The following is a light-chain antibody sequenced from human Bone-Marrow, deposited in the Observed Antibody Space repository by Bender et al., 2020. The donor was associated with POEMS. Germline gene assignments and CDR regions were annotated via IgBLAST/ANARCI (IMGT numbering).Light chain of an antibody. CDR1: SSDVETSDL. CDR3: SSYSSITTLV. J-gene: IGLJ2*01. CDR2: DVT. V-gene: IGLV2-14*02. Sequence: QSALTQPASVSGSPGQSITISCIGTSSDVETSDLVSWFQHHPGRAPKLMIYDVTNRPSGVSNRFSGSKSGNTASLTISGLQAEDEADYYCSSYSSITTLVFGGGTKLTVL.